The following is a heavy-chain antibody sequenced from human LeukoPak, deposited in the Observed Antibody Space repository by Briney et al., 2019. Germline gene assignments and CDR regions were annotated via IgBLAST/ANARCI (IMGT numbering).Heavy chain of an antibody. J-gene: IGHJ3*02. V-gene: IGHV4-39*07. CDR1: GGSISSSSLY. Sequence: PSETLSLTCTVSGGSISSSSLYWGWIRQPPGKGLEWIGGIYYSRTTYYNPSLESRVSISLDTSKNQFSLKLSSVTAADTAVYYCAREAPDYGDDELVGAFDMWGQGTMVIVSS. CDR3: AREAPDYGDDELVGAFDM. D-gene: IGHD4-17*01. CDR2: IYYSRTT.